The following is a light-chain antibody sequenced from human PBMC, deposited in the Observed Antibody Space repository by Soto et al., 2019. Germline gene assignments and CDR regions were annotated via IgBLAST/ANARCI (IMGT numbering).Light chain of an antibody. CDR3: QQSRT. CDR2: RAS. Sequence: EIVLTQSPATLSVSPGERATLSCRASQNVGGSVAWYQQKPSQAPRLLIYRASTRATGIPARFSGSGSGTEFTLTISSLQSEDFAVYYCQQSRTFAQGTKVDIK. CDR1: QNVGGS. J-gene: IGKJ2*01. V-gene: IGKV3-15*01.